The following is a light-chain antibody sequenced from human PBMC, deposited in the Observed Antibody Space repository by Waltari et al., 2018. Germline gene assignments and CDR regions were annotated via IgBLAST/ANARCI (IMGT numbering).Light chain of an antibody. Sequence: QAVVTQEPSLTVSPGGTVTLTCGSSTVAVTTGHSPYWFQQKPGQAPKTLIYDTTDRHSWTPARFSGSLVGDKAALTLSGAQPEDEADYYCFLSYSGARVFGGGTKLTVL. J-gene: IGLJ3*02. CDR2: DTT. CDR1: TVAVTTGHS. CDR3: FLSYSGARV. V-gene: IGLV7-46*01.